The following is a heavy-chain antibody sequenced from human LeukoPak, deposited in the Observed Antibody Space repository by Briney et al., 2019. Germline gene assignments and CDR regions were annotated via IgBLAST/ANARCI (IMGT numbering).Heavy chain of an antibody. V-gene: IGHV4-34*01. CDR1: GGSFSGYY. CDR3: ATGGDSGYRPAAFDI. D-gene: IGHD5-12*01. Sequence: PSETLSLTCAVYGGSFSGYYWSWIRQPPGKGLEWIGEINHSGSTNYNPSLKSRATISIDTSKNQFSLKLTSVTAADTAVYYCATGGDSGYRPAAFDIWGQGTMVTVSS. J-gene: IGHJ3*02. CDR2: INHSGST.